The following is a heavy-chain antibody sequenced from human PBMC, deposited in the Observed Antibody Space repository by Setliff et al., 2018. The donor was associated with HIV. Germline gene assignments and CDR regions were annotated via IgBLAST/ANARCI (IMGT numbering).Heavy chain of an antibody. V-gene: IGHV4-4*07. Sequence: SETLSLTCTVSDSGTYYWSWIRQPAGKGLEWIGRVSSRGDTNYNPSLKSRVTMSVDTSKNQFSLKLTSVTASDTPVYYCARAAAGNTGPFDLWGQGSPVTVSS. J-gene: IGHJ4*02. D-gene: IGHD4-17*01. CDR1: DSGTYY. CDR2: VSSRGDT. CDR3: ARAAAGNTGPFDL.